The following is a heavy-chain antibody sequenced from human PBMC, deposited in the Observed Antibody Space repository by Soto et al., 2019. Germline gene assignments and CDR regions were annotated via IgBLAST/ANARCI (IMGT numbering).Heavy chain of an antibody. V-gene: IGHV1-69*01. CDR2: IIPIFGTA. J-gene: IGHJ6*01. Sequence: QVQLVQSGAEVKKPGSSVKVSCKASGGTFSSYAISWVRQAPGQGLEWMGGIIPIFGTANYAQKFQGRVTITADESTRTAYMELSSLRSEDTAVYYCAREQLGYCSGGSCWGRDYYYYGMDVWGQGTTVTVSS. D-gene: IGHD2-15*01. CDR1: GGTFSSYA. CDR3: AREQLGYCSGGSCWGRDYYYYGMDV.